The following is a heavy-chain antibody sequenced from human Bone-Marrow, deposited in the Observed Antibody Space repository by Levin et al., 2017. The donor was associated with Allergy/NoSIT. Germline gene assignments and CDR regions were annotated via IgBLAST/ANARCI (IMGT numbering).Heavy chain of an antibody. D-gene: IGHD1-20*01. J-gene: IGHJ4*02. CDR2: IGISSSAM. Sequence: GGSLRLSCAASGFTFTAYAMNWVRQAPGRGLEWVSYIGISSSAMNYADSVRGRFTVSRDDAKNSLYLQMNSLRDEDTAVYYCARDIWTTDNWNAGCGGLGTLVTVSS. CDR1: GFTFTAYA. V-gene: IGHV3-48*02. CDR3: ARDIWTTDNWNAGC.